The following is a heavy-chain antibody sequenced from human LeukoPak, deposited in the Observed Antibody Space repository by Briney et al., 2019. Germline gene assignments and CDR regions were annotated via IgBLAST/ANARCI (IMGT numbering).Heavy chain of an antibody. CDR3: ARVKKRDTSRYNPADY. Sequence: PGGSLRLSCAASGFTFSAYWMSWVRQAPGKGLEWVASIKEDGSEKYYVDSVKGRFTFSREDAKNSVFLQMNSLRGEDTAVYFCARVKKRDTSRYNPADYWGQGTLVTVSS. D-gene: IGHD3-22*01. CDR1: GFTFSAYW. V-gene: IGHV3-7*01. CDR2: IKEDGSEK. J-gene: IGHJ4*02.